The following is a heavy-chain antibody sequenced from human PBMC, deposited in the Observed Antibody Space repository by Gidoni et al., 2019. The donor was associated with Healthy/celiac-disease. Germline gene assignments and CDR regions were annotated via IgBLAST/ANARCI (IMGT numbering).Heavy chain of an antibody. CDR1: GFTFSSYW. CDR3: ARDPTYYGDYGNDAFDI. Sequence: EVQLVESGGGLVQPGGSLRLSCAASGFTFSSYWMSWVRQAPGKGREWVANIKQDGSEKYYVDSVKGRFTISRDNAKNSLYLQMNSLRAEDTAVYYCARDPTYYGDYGNDAFDIWGQGTMVTVSS. D-gene: IGHD4-17*01. J-gene: IGHJ3*02. V-gene: IGHV3-7*01. CDR2: IKQDGSEK.